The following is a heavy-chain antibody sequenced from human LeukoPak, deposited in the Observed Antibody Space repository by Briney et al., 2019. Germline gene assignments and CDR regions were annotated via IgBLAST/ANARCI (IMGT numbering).Heavy chain of an antibody. CDR1: GGSISSGGFY. J-gene: IGHJ6*03. D-gene: IGHD3-16*01. CDR3: ARVTIPIIWGAAEGRRENFYMDV. V-gene: IGHV4-61*02. CDR2: VFTSGST. Sequence: SETLSLTCTVSGGSISSGGFYWTWIRQPAGKGREWIGRVFTSGSTNYSPSLESRVTISIDTSKNQFSLKLKSVTAADTAVYFCARVTIPIIWGAAEGRRENFYMDVWGKGTTVTVSS.